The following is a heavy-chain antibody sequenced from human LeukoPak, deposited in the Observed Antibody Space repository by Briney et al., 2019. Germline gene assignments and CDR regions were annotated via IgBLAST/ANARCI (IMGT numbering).Heavy chain of an antibody. Sequence: PGGSLRLSCAASGFNFGNYAMHWVRQAPGKGLEGVSLIPSGGFYEYYADSVKGRFTISRDDSGNTLYLQLNSLRPEDTAVYYCARDSTYYYESGSSGPHYFDNWGQGTLVTVSS. V-gene: IGHV3-30-3*01. CDR1: GFNFGNYA. CDR2: IPSGGFYE. D-gene: IGHD3-10*01. CDR3: ARDSTYYYESGSSGPHYFDN. J-gene: IGHJ4*02.